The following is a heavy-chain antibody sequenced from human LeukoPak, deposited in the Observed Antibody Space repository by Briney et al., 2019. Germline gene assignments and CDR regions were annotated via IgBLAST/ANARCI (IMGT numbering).Heavy chain of an antibody. J-gene: IGHJ4*02. CDR2: IDTNTGNP. D-gene: IGHD6-19*01. CDR1: GYTFTSYA. Sequence: ASVTVSCKASGYTFTSYAMNWVRQAPGQGLEWMGWIDTNTGNPTYAQGFTGRFVFSLDTSVSTAYLQISSLKAEDTAVYYCARLGATYSSGWYFSYWGRETLVTVSS. CDR3: ARLGATYSSGWYFSY. V-gene: IGHV7-4-1*02.